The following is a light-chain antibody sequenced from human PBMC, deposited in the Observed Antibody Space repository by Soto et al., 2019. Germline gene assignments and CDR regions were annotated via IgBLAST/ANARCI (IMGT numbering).Light chain of an antibody. Sequence: QAVVTQAPSASGTPGQRVTISCSGSSSNIGTDYVDWYQQLPGTAPKLLIYRNNQRPSGVPDRFSGSKSGTSASLAISGLRSEDEAHYYCAAWDGSLSAWLFGGGTKLTVL. J-gene: IGLJ3*02. CDR1: SSNIGTDY. V-gene: IGLV1-47*01. CDR2: RNN. CDR3: AAWDGSLSAWL.